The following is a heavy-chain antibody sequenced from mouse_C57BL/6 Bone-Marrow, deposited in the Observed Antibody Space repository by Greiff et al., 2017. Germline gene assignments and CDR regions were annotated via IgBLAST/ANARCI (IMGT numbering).Heavy chain of an antibody. J-gene: IGHJ2*01. CDR2: IYPGDGDT. D-gene: IGHD2-4*01. CDR3: ARKGDYDYGFDY. CDR1: GYAFSSSW. Sequence: QVQLQQSGPELVKPGASVTISCKAYGYAFSSSWTNWVKQRPGKGLEWIGRIYPGDGDTNYNGKFKGKATLTADKSSSTAYMQLSSLTSEDSAVYFCARKGDYDYGFDYWGQGTTRPVSS. V-gene: IGHV1-82*01.